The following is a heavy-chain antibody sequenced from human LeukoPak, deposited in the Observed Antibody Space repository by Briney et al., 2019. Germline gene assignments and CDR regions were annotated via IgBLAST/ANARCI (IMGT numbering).Heavy chain of an antibody. V-gene: IGHV4-39*07. D-gene: IGHD4-17*01. Sequence: SETLSLTCAVSGGSISSSSYYWGWIRQPPGKGLEWIGSIYYSGSTYYNPSLKSRVTISVDTSKNQFSLKLSSVTAADTAVYYCARDGHGDYVGWFDPWGQGTLVTVSS. CDR3: ARDGHGDYVGWFDP. J-gene: IGHJ5*02. CDR1: GGSISSSSYY. CDR2: IYYSGST.